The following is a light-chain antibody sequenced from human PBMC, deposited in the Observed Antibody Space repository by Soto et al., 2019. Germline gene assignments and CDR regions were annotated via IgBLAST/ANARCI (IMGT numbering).Light chain of an antibody. CDR2: DVS. CDR1: QSISSW. V-gene: IGKV1-33*01. CDR3: QQYDILPLT. Sequence: DIPMTQSPSTLSASVGDRVTITCRASQSISSWLAWYQQRPGKAPKLLIYDVSNLAAGVPSRFSGSGSGTHFTFTITNLQPEDAATYYCQQYDILPLTFGPGTKVEI. J-gene: IGKJ3*01.